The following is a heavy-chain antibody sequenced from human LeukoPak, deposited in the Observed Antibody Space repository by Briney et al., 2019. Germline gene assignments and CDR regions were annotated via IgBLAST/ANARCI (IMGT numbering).Heavy chain of an antibody. CDR3: AKAGYSGSQFDY. Sequence: KSSETLSPTCTVSGASVSGSAYYWGWIRQPPGKGLEWVSYISSSSSTIYYADSVKGRFTISRDNAKNSLYLQMNSLRAEDTAVYYCAKAGYSGSQFDYWGPGTLVTVSS. CDR2: ISSSSSTI. D-gene: IGHD1-26*01. V-gene: IGHV3-11*04. J-gene: IGHJ4*02. CDR1: GASVSGSAYY.